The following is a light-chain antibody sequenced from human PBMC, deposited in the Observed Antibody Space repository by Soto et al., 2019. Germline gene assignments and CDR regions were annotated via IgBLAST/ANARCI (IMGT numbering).Light chain of an antibody. CDR2: YDS. CDR3: QVWDSSSDHPV. Sequence: SYELTQSPSVSVAPGKTARITCGGNNIGSKSVHWYQQKPGQAPVLVIYYDSDRPSGIPERFSGSNSGNTATLTISRVEAGDEDDYYCQVWDSSSDHPVFGGGTKLTVL. CDR1: NIGSKS. J-gene: IGLJ2*01. V-gene: IGLV3-21*04.